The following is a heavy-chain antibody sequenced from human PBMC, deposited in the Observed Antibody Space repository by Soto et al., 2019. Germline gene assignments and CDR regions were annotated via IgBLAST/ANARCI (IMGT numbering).Heavy chain of an antibody. V-gene: IGHV3-23*01. CDR3: TKNYYFDS. J-gene: IGHJ4*02. Sequence: VQLLESGGGLVQPGGSLRLSCAASGFTFSNYAMSWVRQAPGKALEWVSSINIVGGNTNYADSVRGRFTISRDDSKNTVFLQINIITAEATAIYYCTKNYYFDSWGQGTLITVSS. CDR1: GFTFSNYA. CDR2: INIVGGNT.